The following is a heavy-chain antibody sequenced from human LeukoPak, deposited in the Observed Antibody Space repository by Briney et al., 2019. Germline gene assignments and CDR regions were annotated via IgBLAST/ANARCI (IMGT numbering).Heavy chain of an antibody. CDR3: ASTTVRSGY. CDR1: GYSISSGYY. J-gene: IGHJ4*02. CDR2: IYHSGRT. D-gene: IGHD4-17*01. Sequence: SETLSLTCTVSGYSISSGYYWGWIRQPPGKGLEWIGSIYHSGRTFYNPSLKSRVTISVDTSKNQFSLKLTSVTAADTAVYYCASTTVRSGYWGQGTLVTVSS. V-gene: IGHV4-38-2*02.